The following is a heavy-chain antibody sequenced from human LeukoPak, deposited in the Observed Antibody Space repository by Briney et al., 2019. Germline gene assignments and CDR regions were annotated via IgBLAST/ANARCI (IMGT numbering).Heavy chain of an antibody. V-gene: IGHV3-21*04. J-gene: IGHJ4*02. D-gene: IGHD3-22*01. CDR1: GFTFSSYS. CDR3: AKDRADYYDSSGFDY. Sequence: GSLRLSCAASGFTFSSYSMNWVRQAPGKGLEWVSSISSSSSYIYYADSVKGRFTISRDNSKNTLSLQMSSLRADDTAVYYCAKDRADYYDSSGFDYWGQGTLVTVSS. CDR2: ISSSSSYI.